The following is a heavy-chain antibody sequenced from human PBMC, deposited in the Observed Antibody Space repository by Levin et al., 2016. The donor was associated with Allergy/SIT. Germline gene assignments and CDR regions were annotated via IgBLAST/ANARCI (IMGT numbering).Heavy chain of an antibody. V-gene: IGHV3-23*01. CDR2: ISDSGGST. Sequence: GRSLKISCAASGFSFSTYAMSWVRQAPGKGLEWVSVISDSGGSTYYADSVKGRFTISRDNAKNSLYLQMNSLRAEDTALYYCARERYYYDSSGYPRPGGMDVWGQGTTVTVSS. CDR3: ARERYYYDSSGYPRPGGMDV. J-gene: IGHJ6*02. D-gene: IGHD3-22*01. CDR1: GFSFSTYA.